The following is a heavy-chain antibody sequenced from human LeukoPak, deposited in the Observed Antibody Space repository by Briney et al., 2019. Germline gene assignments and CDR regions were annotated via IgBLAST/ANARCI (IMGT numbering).Heavy chain of an antibody. D-gene: IGHD6-6*01. V-gene: IGHV3-74*03. CDR3: AVSRLSRSSNMDV. J-gene: IGHJ6*03. CDR1: GFAFSNSW. CDR2: INSDGSRT. Sequence: GGSLRLSCVASGFAFSNSWMHWVRQPLGKGLAWVSRINSDGSRTAYADSVKGRLTISRDNAKNTLYLQMNSLTAEDTAVYYCAVSRLSRSSNMDVWGKGTTVTVSS.